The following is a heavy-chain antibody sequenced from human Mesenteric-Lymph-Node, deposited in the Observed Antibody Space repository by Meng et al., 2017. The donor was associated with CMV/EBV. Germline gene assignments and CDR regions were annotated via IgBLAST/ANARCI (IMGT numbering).Heavy chain of an antibody. V-gene: IGHV3-9*01. J-gene: IGHJ4*02. CDR2: ISWNSGSI. CDR1: GFTFDAYA. Sequence: GGSLRLSCAASGFTFDAYAMHWVRQAPGKGLEWVSGISWNSGSIGYADSVKGRFTISRDNAKNSLYLQMNSLRAEDTAVYYCARLTGYQLLYYFDYWGQGTLVTVSS. D-gene: IGHD2-2*01. CDR3: ARLTGYQLLYYFDY.